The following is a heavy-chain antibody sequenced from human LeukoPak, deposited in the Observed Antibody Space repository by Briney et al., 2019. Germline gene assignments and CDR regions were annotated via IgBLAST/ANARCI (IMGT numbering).Heavy chain of an antibody. J-gene: IGHJ4*02. CDR2: INPSSGGT. Sequence: GASVKVSCKASGYTFTGYYMHWVRQAPGQGLEWMGWINPSSGGTNYAQKFQGRVTMTRDTSISTAYMELSRLRSDDTAVYYCAREEGNSGSSCFDYWGQGTLVTVSS. CDR1: GYTFTGYY. V-gene: IGHV1-2*02. D-gene: IGHD1-26*01. CDR3: AREEGNSGSSCFDY.